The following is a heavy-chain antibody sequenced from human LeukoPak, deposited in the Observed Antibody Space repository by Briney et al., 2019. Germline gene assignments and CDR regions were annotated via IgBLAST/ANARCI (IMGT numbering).Heavy chain of an antibody. CDR1: GGSFSGYY. V-gene: IGHV4-34*01. CDR2: INHSGST. CDR3: ARHGPYYGSGSFHWFDP. D-gene: IGHD3-10*01. Sequence: SETLSLTCAVYGGSFSGYYWSWIRQPPGKGLEWIGEINHSGSTSYNPSLKSRVTISVDTSKNQFSLKLSSVTAADTAVYYCARHGPYYGSGSFHWFDPWGQGTLVTVSS. J-gene: IGHJ5*02.